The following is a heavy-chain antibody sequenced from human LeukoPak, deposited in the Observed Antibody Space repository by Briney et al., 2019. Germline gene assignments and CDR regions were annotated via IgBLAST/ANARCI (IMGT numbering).Heavy chain of an antibody. CDR3: ARGVGYCCDGACYGPPRYTCYSGLDV. CDR2: IKQDGSEK. J-gene: IGHJ6*02. CDR1: GFTFSSYW. V-gene: IGHV3-7*03. D-gene: IGHD2-21*02. Sequence: GGSLRLSCAASGFTFSSYWMSWVRQAPGKGLEWVAIIKQDGSEKYYVDSVKGRFTISRDNAKNSLYLQMNSLRAEDTAVYYCARGVGYCCDGACYGPPRYTCYSGLDVWGQGTTVTVSS.